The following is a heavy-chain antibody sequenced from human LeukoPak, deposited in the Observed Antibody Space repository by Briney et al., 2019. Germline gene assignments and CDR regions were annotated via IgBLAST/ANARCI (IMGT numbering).Heavy chain of an antibody. CDR2: INHSGST. Sequence: SETLSLTCAVYGGSFSGYYWSWIRQPPGKGLEWIGEINHSGSTNYNPSLKSRVTISVDTSKNQFSPKLSSVTAADTAVYYCARALWDYYYGMDVWGQGTTVTVSS. CDR3: ARALWDYYYGMDV. CDR1: GGSFSGYY. J-gene: IGHJ6*02. V-gene: IGHV4-34*01. D-gene: IGHD1-26*01.